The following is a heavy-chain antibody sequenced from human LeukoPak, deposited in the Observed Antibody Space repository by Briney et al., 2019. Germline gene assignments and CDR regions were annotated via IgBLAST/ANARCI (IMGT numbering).Heavy chain of an antibody. Sequence: PGGSLRLSCVASVFTFRSYAVPWVRRATGRGVEWLAYFHFDGSKTYYADSVKDRFDVSIDNSMNTLYVQMNRLRHEGGAVYDCGKEMFSGDSEKIDWWGQGTLVTVSS. CDR1: VFTFRSYA. CDR2: FHFDGSKT. V-gene: IGHV3-30*02. J-gene: IGHJ4*02. D-gene: IGHD2-21*01. CDR3: GKEMFSGDSEKIDW.